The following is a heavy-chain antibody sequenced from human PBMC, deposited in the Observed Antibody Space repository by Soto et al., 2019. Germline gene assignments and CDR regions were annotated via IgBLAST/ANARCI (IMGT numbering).Heavy chain of an antibody. V-gene: IGHV1-69*06. J-gene: IGHJ4*02. CDR2: IIPIFGTA. Sequence: QVQLVQSGAEVKKPGSSVKVSCKASGGTFSSYAISWVRQAPGQGLEWMGGIIPIFGTANYAQKFQGRVTITADKSTRTAYMELSSLRSEDTAVYDCARGLFDGYSGRPARFDYWGQGTVVTVSS. D-gene: IGHD1-26*01. CDR3: ARGLFDGYSGRPARFDY. CDR1: GGTFSSYA.